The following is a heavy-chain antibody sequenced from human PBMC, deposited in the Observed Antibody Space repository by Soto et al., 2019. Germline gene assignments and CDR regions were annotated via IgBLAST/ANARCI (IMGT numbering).Heavy chain of an antibody. CDR2: ISYDGSNK. V-gene: IGHV3-30-3*01. Sequence: PGGSLRLSCAASGFTFSSYAMHWVRQAPGKGLEWVAVISYDGSNKYYADSVKGRFTISRDNSKNTLYLQMNSLRAEDTAVYYCARGPTSTVTTGGDYWGQGTLVTVSS. CDR1: GFTFSSYA. J-gene: IGHJ4*02. CDR3: ARGPTSTVTTGGDY. D-gene: IGHD4-17*01.